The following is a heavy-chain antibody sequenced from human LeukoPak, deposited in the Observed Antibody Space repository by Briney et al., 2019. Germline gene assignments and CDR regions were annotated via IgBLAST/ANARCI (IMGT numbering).Heavy chain of an antibody. CDR3: ASLGDTTYIVAPIY. V-gene: IGHV5-51*01. CDR1: GYSFTTYW. J-gene: IGHJ4*02. D-gene: IGHD5-12*01. Sequence: GESLKISCEASGYSFTTYWIGWLRQMPGKGLEWKGVIHPANSNTRYSPSFQGQVTISVDKSISTAYLQWSSLKASDTAIYYYASLGDTTYIVAPIYWGQGTLVTVSS. CDR2: IHPANSNT.